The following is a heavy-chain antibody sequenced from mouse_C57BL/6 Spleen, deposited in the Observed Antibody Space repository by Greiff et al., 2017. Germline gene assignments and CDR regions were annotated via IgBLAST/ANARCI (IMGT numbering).Heavy chain of an antibody. CDR2: IYPRSGNT. D-gene: IGHD2-2*01. V-gene: IGHV1-81*01. CDR1: GYTFTSYG. J-gene: IGHJ3*01. CDR3: GREDMDGYDFAD. Sequence: VQRVESGAELARPGASVKLSCKASGYTFTSYGISWVKQRTGQGLEWIGEIYPRSGNTYYNEKFKGKATLTADKSSSTAYMELRSLTSEDSAVXFCGREDMDGYDFADWGQGTLVTVSA.